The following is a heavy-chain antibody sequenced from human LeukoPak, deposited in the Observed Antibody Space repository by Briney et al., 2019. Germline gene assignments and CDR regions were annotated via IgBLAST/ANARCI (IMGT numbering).Heavy chain of an antibody. CDR3: AGDSNVTMLDY. D-gene: IGHD4/OR15-4a*01. Sequence: GGSLRLSCAASGFTFSSYGMHWVRQAPGKGLEWVAVIWYDGSNKYYADSVKGRFTISRDNSKNTLYLQTNSLRAEDTAVYYCAGDSNVTMLDYWGQGTLVTVSS. CDR1: GFTFSSYG. CDR2: IWYDGSNK. V-gene: IGHV3-33*01. J-gene: IGHJ4*02.